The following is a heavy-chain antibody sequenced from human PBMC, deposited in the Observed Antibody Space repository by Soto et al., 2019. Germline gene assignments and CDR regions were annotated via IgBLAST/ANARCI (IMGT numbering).Heavy chain of an antibody. CDR3: ARSSMSLSAYDSSGYQLDY. D-gene: IGHD3-22*01. J-gene: IGHJ4*02. CDR2: IIPIFGTA. Sequence: SVKVSCKASGGTFSSYAISWVRQAPGQGLEWMGGIIPIFGTANYAQKFQGRVTITADESTSTAYMELSSLRSEDTAVYYCARSSMSLSAYDSSGYQLDYWGQGTLVTVSP. V-gene: IGHV1-69*13. CDR1: GGTFSSYA.